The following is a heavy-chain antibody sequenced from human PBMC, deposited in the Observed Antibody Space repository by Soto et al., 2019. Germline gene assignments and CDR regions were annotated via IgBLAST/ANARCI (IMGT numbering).Heavy chain of an antibody. CDR3: ARLPQPPIVIVIPTPWFDP. V-gene: IGHV4-39*01. D-gene: IGHD3-22*01. CDR2: IYYSGST. J-gene: IGHJ5*02. CDR1: GGSISSSSYY. Sequence: SETLSLTCTVSGGSISSSSYYWGWIRQPPGKGLEWIGSIYYSGSTYYKPSLKSRVTISVDTSKNQFSLNLSSVTAAGTAVYYCARLPQPPIVIVIPTPWFDPWGQGTLVTVPS.